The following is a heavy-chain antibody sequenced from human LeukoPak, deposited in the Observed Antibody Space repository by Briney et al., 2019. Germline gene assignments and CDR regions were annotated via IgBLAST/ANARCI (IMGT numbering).Heavy chain of an antibody. CDR1: GASISSYY. J-gene: IGHJ3*02. V-gene: IGHV4-59*01. CDR2: IYYIGST. CDR3: ARDYAFDI. Sequence: PSQTLSLTCTVAGASISSYYWSWIRQPPGKGLEWIGYIYYIGSTNYNPSLKSRATISVDTSKNQFSLKLSSVTAADTAVYYCARDYAFDIWGQGTMVTVSS.